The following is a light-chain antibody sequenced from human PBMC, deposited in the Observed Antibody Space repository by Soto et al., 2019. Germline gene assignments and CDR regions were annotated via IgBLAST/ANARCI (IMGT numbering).Light chain of an antibody. Sequence: DVQMTQSPSSLSAFVGDRVTITCRASQAIAPYLAWFQQKPGKVPKLLIYATSTLQSGAPSRFSGSGSGADFALTISSLQPEDVATYYCQKYNSAPLTFGGGTKVEI. CDR3: QKYNSAPLT. CDR2: ATS. V-gene: IGKV1-27*01. CDR1: QAIAPY. J-gene: IGKJ4*01.